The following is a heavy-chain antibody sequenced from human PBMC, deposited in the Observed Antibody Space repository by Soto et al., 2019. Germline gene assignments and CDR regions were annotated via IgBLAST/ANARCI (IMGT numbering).Heavy chain of an antibody. CDR2: IYYSGST. J-gene: IGHJ3*02. Sequence: PSETLPLPWPVAAGSISGHCWSWIPQTPGKGLEWIGYIYYSGSTNYNPSLKSRVTISVDTSKNQFSLKLSSVTAADTAVYYCARARMVRGVISAFDIWGQGTMVTV. D-gene: IGHD3-10*01. CDR1: AGSISGHC. CDR3: ARARMVRGVISAFDI. V-gene: IGHV4-59*11.